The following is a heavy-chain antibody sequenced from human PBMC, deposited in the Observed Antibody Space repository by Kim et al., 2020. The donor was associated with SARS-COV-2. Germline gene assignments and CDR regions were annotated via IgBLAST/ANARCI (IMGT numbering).Heavy chain of an antibody. Sequence: SETLSLTCAVYGGSFRGYSWRWLLPPPFPVLEWIGEINHSGSTNYNPSLKSRVTISVDTSKNQFSLKLSSVTAADTAVYYCARTIAVAGQYYYYGMDVWGQGTTVTVSS. CDR1: GGSFRGYS. J-gene: IGHJ6*02. CDR3: ARTIAVAGQYYYYGMDV. CDR2: INHSGST. D-gene: IGHD6-19*01. V-gene: IGHV4-34*01.